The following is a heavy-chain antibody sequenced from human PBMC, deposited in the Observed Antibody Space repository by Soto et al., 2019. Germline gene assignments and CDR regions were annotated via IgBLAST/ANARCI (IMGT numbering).Heavy chain of an antibody. CDR1: GYTFTSYA. CDR2: INAGNGNT. D-gene: IGHD3-22*01. CDR3: ARARYDSSGYSDY. V-gene: IGHV1-3*01. Sequence: ASVKVSSKASGYTFTSYAMHSVRQAPGQRLEWMGWINAGNGNTKYSQKFQGRVTITRDTSASTAYMELSSLRSEDTAVDYCARARYDSSGYSDYWGQGTLVTVSS. J-gene: IGHJ4*02.